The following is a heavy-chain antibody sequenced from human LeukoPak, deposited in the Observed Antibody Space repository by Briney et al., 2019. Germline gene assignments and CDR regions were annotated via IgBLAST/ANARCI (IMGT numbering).Heavy chain of an antibody. CDR3: ATAESLDAFDI. CDR1: GYSISSGYY. Sequence: SETLSLTCAVPGYSISSGYYWGWIRQPPGKGLEWIGSIYHSGSTYYNPSLKSRVTISVDTSKNQFSLKLSSVTAADTAVYYCATAESLDAFDIWGQGTMVTVSS. J-gene: IGHJ3*02. CDR2: IYHSGST. V-gene: IGHV4-38-2*01.